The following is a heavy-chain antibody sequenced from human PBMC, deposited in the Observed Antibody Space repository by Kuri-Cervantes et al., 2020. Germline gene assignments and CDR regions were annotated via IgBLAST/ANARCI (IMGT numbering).Heavy chain of an antibody. CDR1: GFTFTSSA. D-gene: IGHD1-26*01. CDR2: IVVGSGNT. Sequence: SVKVSCKASGFTFTSSAVQWVRQARGQRLEWIGWIVVGSGNTNYAQKFQERVTITRDMSTSTAYMELSSLRSEDTAVYYCAAGLGGSYYFFDYWGQGTPVTVSS. CDR3: AAGLGGSYYFFDY. V-gene: IGHV1-58*01. J-gene: IGHJ4*02.